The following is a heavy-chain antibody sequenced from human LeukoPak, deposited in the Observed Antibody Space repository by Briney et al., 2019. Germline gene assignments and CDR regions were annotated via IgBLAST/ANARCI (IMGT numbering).Heavy chain of an antibody. V-gene: IGHV1-18*01. CDR1: GYTFTSYG. D-gene: IGHD6-19*01. CDR3: ARTPHSSGWYYYYGMDV. Sequence: ASVKVSCKASGYTFTSYGISWVRQAPGQGLEWMGWISAYNGNTNYAQKLQGRVTMTTDTSTSTAYTELRSLRSDDTAVYYCARTPHSSGWYYYYGMDVWGQGTTVTVSS. J-gene: IGHJ6*02. CDR2: ISAYNGNT.